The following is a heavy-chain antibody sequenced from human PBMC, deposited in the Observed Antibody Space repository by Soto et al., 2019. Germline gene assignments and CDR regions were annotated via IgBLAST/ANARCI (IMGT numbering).Heavy chain of an antibody. CDR2: IIPIFGTP. V-gene: IGHV1-69*06. Sequence: QVQLVQSGAEVKKPGSSVKVSCKASGDTFSSYAFSWVRQAPGQGPEWMGGIIPIFGTPKYAQKFQGRVTITADKSTSTAYMELSSLRSEDTAVYYCARAGYCSGASCYWFDYWGQGTLVTVSS. J-gene: IGHJ4*02. CDR1: GDTFSSYA. CDR3: ARAGYCSGASCYWFDY. D-gene: IGHD2-15*01.